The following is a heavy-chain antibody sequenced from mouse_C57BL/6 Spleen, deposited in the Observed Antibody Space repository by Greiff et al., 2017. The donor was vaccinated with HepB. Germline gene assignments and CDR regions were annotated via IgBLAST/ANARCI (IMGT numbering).Heavy chain of an antibody. Sequence: EVMLVESGPELVKPGASVKISCKASGYSFTGYYMNWVKQSPEKSLEWIGEINPSTGGTTYNQKFKAKATLTVDKSSSTAYMQLKSLTSEDSAVYCCARSGENYDPAWFAYWGQGTLVTVSA. CDR3: ARSGENYDPAWFAY. CDR1: GYSFTGYY. D-gene: IGHD2-4*01. J-gene: IGHJ3*01. V-gene: IGHV1-42*01. CDR2: INPSTGGT.